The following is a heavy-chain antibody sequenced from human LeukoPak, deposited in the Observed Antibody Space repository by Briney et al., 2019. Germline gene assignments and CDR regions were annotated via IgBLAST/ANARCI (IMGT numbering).Heavy chain of an antibody. CDR2: IIPIFGTA. V-gene: IGHV1-69*05. J-gene: IGHJ5*02. D-gene: IGHD2-21*01. CDR3: ARDPHMERGLDP. Sequence: SVKDSCKASGGTFSSYAISWVRQAPGQGLEWMGGIIPIFGTANYAQKFQGRVTITTDESTSTAYMELSSLRSEDTAVYYCARDPHMERGLDPWGQGTLVTVSS. CDR1: GGTFSSYA.